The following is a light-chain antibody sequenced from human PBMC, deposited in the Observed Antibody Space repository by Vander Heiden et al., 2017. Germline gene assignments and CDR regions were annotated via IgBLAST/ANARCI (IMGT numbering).Light chain of an antibody. Sequence: EIVLTQSPGTLSLSPRETATLPCRASKSVSSSYLAWYQQKPGQAPRLLIYGASSRATGIPDRFSGSGCGKDFTLTSSRLEHEDFAVYYWQQYGSSRTFGQGTKVEIK. V-gene: IGKV3-20*01. CDR3: QQYGSSRT. CDR1: KSVSSSY. J-gene: IGKJ1*01. CDR2: GAS.